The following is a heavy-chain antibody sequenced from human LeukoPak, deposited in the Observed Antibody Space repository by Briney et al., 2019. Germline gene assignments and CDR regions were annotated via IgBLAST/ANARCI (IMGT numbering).Heavy chain of an antibody. CDR2: ISGSGTNI. CDR3: ATSRVFDY. Sequence: GSLRLSCAASGFTFSSYSMNWIRQSPVKGLEWVAFISGSGTNIHYADSVKGRFTISRDNAKNSLYLEMRSLRSEDTAVYYCATSRVFDYWGQGALISVSS. V-gene: IGHV3-21*01. J-gene: IGHJ4*02. CDR1: GFTFSSYS.